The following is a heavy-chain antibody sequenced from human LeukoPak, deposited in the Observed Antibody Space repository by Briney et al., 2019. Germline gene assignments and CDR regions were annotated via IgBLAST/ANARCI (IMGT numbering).Heavy chain of an antibody. J-gene: IGHJ5*02. CDR1: GGSISSYY. CDR3: AKLYNWNDGKFDP. Sequence: SETLSLTCTVSGGSISSYYWSWIRQPPGKGLEWIWYIYYSGSTNYNPSLKSRVTISVDTSKNQFSLKLSSVTAADTAVYYCAKLYNWNDGKFDPWGQGTLVTVSS. D-gene: IGHD1-20*01. V-gene: IGHV4-59*08. CDR2: IYYSGST.